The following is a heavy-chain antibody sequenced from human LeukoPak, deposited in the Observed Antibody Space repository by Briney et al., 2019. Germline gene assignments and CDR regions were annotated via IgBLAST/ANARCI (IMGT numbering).Heavy chain of an antibody. J-gene: IGHJ4*02. V-gene: IGHV3-30*03. D-gene: IGHD1-26*01. CDR1: GFTFTTYW. CDR2: ISYDGSNK. CDR3: ARDRGWELLLGLDY. Sequence: TGGSLRLSCAASGFTFTTYWMHWVRQAPGKGLEWAAVISYDGSNKYYADSVKGRFTISRDNSKNTLYLQMNSLRAEDTAVYYCARDRGWELLLGLDYWGQGTLVTVSS.